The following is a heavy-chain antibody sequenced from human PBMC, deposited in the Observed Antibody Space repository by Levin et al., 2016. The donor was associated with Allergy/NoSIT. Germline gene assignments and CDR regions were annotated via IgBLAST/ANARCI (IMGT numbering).Heavy chain of an antibody. CDR3: ARDVLYSSGWYGGNYFDY. CDR2: ISSSSSTI. CDR1: GFTFSNAW. V-gene: IGHV3-48*02. J-gene: IGHJ4*02. Sequence: GGSLRLSCAASGFTFSNAWMSWVHQAPGKGLEWVSYISSSSSTIYYADSVKGRFTISRDNAKNSLYLQMNSLRDEDTAVYYCARDVLYSSGWYGGNYFDYWGQGTLVTVSS. D-gene: IGHD6-19*01.